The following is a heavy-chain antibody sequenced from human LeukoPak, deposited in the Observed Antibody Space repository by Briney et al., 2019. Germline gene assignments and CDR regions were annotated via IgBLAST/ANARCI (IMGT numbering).Heavy chain of an antibody. CDR2: IYYSGGT. CDR1: GGSISGYY. V-gene: IGHV4-59*08. D-gene: IGHD1-7*01. Sequence: PSETLSLTCTVSGGSISGYYWSWIRQPPGKGLEWIGYIYYSGGTCYNPSLKSRLAISVDTSKNQFSLKLNSVTAADTAVYYCARGKMELTILDSWGQGTLVTVSS. CDR3: ARGKMELTILDS. J-gene: IGHJ4*02.